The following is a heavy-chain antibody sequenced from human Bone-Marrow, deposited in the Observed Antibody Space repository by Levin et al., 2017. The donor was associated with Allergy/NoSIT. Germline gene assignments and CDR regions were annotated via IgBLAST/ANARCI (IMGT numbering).Heavy chain of an antibody. Sequence: PGGSLRLSCAVSGFTFSSNAMSWVRQAPGKGLEWVSAITGSGDRTYFADSVKGRFTISRDNSRNTVYLQMNSLRDDDTATYYCAKEQGGRGWYTVDYWGQGTLVTVSP. J-gene: IGHJ4*02. CDR1: GFTFSSNA. D-gene: IGHD6-19*01. V-gene: IGHV3-23*01. CDR2: ITGSGDRT. CDR3: AKEQGGRGWYTVDY.